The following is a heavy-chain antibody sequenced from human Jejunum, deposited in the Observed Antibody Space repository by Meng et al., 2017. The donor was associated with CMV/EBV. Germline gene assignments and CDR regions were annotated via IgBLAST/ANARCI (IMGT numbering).Heavy chain of an antibody. J-gene: IGHJ5*02. D-gene: IGHD6-13*01. CDR2: INQDGTNK. CDR3: ATSHAAAGNS. Sequence: LSCAASGFRCTSYWMSWVRQAPGKGLEWVANINQDGTNKYYVDSVKGRFTISRDNAKNSLYLQVNSLTAEDTAVYYCATSHAAAGNSWGQGTLVTVSS. V-gene: IGHV3-7*01. CDR1: GFRCTSYW.